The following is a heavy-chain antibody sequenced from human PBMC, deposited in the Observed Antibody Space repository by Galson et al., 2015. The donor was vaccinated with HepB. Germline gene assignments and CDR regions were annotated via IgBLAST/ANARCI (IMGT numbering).Heavy chain of an antibody. CDR1: GGTFSSYT. V-gene: IGHV1-69*02. CDR3: AAAGTEHDAFDI. D-gene: IGHD6-13*01. CDR2: IIPILGIA. Sequence: SVKVSCKASGGTFSSYTISWVRQAPGQGLEWMGRIIPILGIANYAQKFQGRVTITADKSTSTAYMELSSLRSEDTAVYYCAAAGTEHDAFDIWGQGTMVTVSS. J-gene: IGHJ3*02.